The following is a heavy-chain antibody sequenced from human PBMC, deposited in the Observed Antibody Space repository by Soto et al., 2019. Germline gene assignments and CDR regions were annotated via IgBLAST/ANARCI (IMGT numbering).Heavy chain of an antibody. J-gene: IGHJ5*02. CDR3: ARERPDGARLDP. V-gene: IGHV4-34*01. D-gene: IGHD6-6*01. CDR1: GGSFSGYY. CDR2: INHSGVT. Sequence: PSETLSLTCAVYGGSFSGYYWSWIRQPPGKGLEWIGEINHSGVTNYKPSLKRRVTISVDTSKNQFSLKLSSVTAADTAVYYCARERPDGARLDPWGQGTLVTVSS.